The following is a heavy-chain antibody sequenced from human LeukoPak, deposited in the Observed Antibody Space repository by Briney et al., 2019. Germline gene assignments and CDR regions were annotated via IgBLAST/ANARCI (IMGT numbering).Heavy chain of an antibody. Sequence: SVKVSFKASGGTFSSYAISWVRQAPGQGLEWMGGIIPIFGTANYAQKFQGRVTITADESTSTAYMELSSLRSEDTAVYYCARDTLGYCSGGSCLGAFDIWGQGTMVTVSS. J-gene: IGHJ3*02. CDR1: GGTFSSYA. CDR3: ARDTLGYCSGGSCLGAFDI. CDR2: IIPIFGTA. V-gene: IGHV1-69*13. D-gene: IGHD2-15*01.